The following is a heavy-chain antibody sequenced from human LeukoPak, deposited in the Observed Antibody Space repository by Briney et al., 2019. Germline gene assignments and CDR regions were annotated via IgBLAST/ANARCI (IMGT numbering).Heavy chain of an antibody. CDR1: GGSISSYY. CDR3: ARGVRSWEKYYFDY. CDR2: IYYSGGT. V-gene: IGHV4-59*08. J-gene: IGHJ4*02. Sequence: SETLSLTCTVSGGSISSYYWSWIRQPPGKGLEWIGYIYYSGGTNYNPSLKSRVTISVDTSKNQFSLKLSSVTAADTAVYYCARGVRSWEKYYFDYWGQGTLVTVSS. D-gene: IGHD6-13*01.